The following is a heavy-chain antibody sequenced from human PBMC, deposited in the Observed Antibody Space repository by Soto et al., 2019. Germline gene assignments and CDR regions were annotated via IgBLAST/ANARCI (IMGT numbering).Heavy chain of an antibody. Sequence: GGSLRLSCAASGFTFSSYSMNWVRQAPGKGLEWVSSISSSSSHIYYADSVKGRFTISRDNAKNSLYLQMNSLRAEDTAVYYCARVSLGDWNHLFDYWGQGTLVTVSS. CDR2: ISSSSSHI. CDR1: GFTFSSYS. D-gene: IGHD1-1*01. V-gene: IGHV3-21*01. CDR3: ARVSLGDWNHLFDY. J-gene: IGHJ4*02.